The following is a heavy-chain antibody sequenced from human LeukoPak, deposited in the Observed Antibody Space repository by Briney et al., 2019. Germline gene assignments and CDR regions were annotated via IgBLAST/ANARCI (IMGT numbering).Heavy chain of an antibody. J-gene: IGHJ4*02. Sequence: GASVKVSCKTSGYTFTGYHMHWVRQAPGQGLEWMGWVNPNSGGTNYAQKFQGRVTMTRDTSISTANMELTRLGSDDTAVYYCARDGSLGYWGQGTLVTVSS. D-gene: IGHD5-12*01. CDR1: GYTFTGYH. CDR2: VNPNSGGT. CDR3: ARDGSLGY. V-gene: IGHV1-2*02.